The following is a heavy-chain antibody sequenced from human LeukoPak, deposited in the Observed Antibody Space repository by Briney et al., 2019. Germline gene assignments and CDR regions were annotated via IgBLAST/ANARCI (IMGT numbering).Heavy chain of an antibody. J-gene: IGHJ5*02. CDR2: INSGGST. V-gene: IGHV3-53*01. Sequence: GGSLRLSCAASGFTFSNYAMTWVRQAPGKGLEWVSGINSGGSTSYADSVKGRFTISRDNSKNTLYLQMNSLRAEDAAVYYCARTGGYRFDPWGRGTLVTVSS. D-gene: IGHD6-13*01. CDR3: ARTGGYRFDP. CDR1: GFTFSNYA.